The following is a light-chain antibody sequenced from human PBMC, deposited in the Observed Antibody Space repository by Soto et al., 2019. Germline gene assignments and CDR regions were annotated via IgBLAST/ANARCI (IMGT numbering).Light chain of an antibody. CDR2: DAS. CDR1: QSVSSY. CDR3: QQYGSAPFT. Sequence: EVVMTQSPATLSASPGKRATLSCRASQSVSSYLAWYQQKLGQPPRLIIYDASSRATGIPDRISGSGSGTDFTLTISRLEPEDFAVYYCQQYGSAPFTFGPGTKVDIK. J-gene: IGKJ3*01. V-gene: IGKV3-20*01.